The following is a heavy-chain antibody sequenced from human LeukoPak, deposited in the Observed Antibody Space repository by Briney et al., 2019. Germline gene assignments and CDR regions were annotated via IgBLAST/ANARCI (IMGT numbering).Heavy chain of an antibody. CDR3: ARVGRLDYYYMDV. CDR1: GFTFYDYG. V-gene: IGHV3-20*04. D-gene: IGHD2-15*01. J-gene: IGHJ6*03. CDR2: INWNGGST. Sequence: RPGGSLRLSCAASGFTFYDYGMSWVRQAPGKGLEWGSGINWNGGSTGYADSVKGRFTISRDNAKNSLYLQMNSLRAEDTALYYCARVGRLDYYYMDVWGKGTTVTVSS.